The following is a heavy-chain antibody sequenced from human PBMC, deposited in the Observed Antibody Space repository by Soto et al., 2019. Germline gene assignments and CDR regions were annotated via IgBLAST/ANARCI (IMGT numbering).Heavy chain of an antibody. V-gene: IGHV3-23*01. Sequence: PGGSLRLSCAASGFTFSSYAMSWVRQAPGQGLEWVSAISGSGGSTYYADSVKGRFTISRDNSKNTLYLQMNSLRAEDTAVYYCAKDQHGGYSSSWTLGVFDYWGQGTLVTVSS. CDR2: ISGSGGST. CDR3: AKDQHGGYSSSWTLGVFDY. D-gene: IGHD6-13*01. J-gene: IGHJ4*02. CDR1: GFTFSSYA.